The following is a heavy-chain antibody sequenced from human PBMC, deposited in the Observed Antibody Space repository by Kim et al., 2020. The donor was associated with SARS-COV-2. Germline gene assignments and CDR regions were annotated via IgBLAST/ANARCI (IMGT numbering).Heavy chain of an antibody. CDR2: IYYSGST. J-gene: IGHJ4*02. CDR3: ARHRGGRKQWLVPPYYFDY. V-gene: IGHV4-59*08. D-gene: IGHD6-19*01. Sequence: SETLSLTCTVSGGSISSYYWSWIRQPPGKGLEWIGYIYYSGSTNYNPSLKSRVTISVDTSKNQFSLKLSSVTAADTAVYYCARHRGGRKQWLVPPYYFDYWGQGTLVTVSS. CDR1: GGSISSYY.